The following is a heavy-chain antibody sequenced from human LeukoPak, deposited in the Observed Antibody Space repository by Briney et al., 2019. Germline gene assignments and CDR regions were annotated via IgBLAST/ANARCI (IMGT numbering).Heavy chain of an antibody. J-gene: IGHJ4*02. Sequence: GGSLRLSCPASGFTFSNYAMHWVRQAPGKGLEYVSAISSSGGSTYYADLVKGRFTISRDNSKNTLYLQMSSLRPEDTAVYFCVKERSGGFFDYWGQGTLVTVSS. CDR2: ISSSGGST. CDR3: VKERSGGFFDY. CDR1: GFTFSNYA. V-gene: IGHV3-64D*09. D-gene: IGHD1-26*01.